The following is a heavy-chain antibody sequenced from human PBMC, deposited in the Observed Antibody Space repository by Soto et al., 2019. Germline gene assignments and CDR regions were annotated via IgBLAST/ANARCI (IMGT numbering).Heavy chain of an antibody. Sequence: GESLKISCKASGYSFNIYWIGWVRQLPGKGLEWMGVVYPDDSDTIYSPSFQGQVTISVDKSISSAYLQWSSLKASDTAMYYCARPTRYCSGGSCSIYYFDYWGQGTLVTVSS. J-gene: IGHJ4*02. CDR2: VYPDDSDT. D-gene: IGHD2-15*01. CDR1: GYSFNIYW. CDR3: ARPTRYCSGGSCSIYYFDY. V-gene: IGHV5-51*01.